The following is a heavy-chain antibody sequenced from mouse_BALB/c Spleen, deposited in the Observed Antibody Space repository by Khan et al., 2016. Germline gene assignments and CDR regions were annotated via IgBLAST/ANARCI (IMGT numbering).Heavy chain of an antibody. J-gene: IGHJ3*01. CDR2: IDPANGNT. Sequence: VRLQQSGAELVKPGASVKLSCTASGFNIKDTYMHWVKQRPEQGLEWIGRIDPANGNTKYDPKFPGKATITADTSSNTAYLQLSSLTSEDTAVYYCARSPYDYDVGFAYWGQGTLVTVSA. CDR1: GFNIKDTY. D-gene: IGHD2-4*01. V-gene: IGHV14-3*02. CDR3: ARSPYDYDVGFAY.